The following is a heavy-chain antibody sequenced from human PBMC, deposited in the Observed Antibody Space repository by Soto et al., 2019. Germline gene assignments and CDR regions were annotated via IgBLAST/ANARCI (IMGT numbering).Heavy chain of an antibody. V-gene: IGHV3-30*18. CDR3: AKERVLRYFAWSLG. Sequence: QVQLVESGGGVVQPGRSLRLSCAASGFTFSSYGMHWVRQAPGKGLEWVAVISYDGSNKYYADSVKGRFTISRDNSKNTLYLKMNSLRAEDRAVYYWAKERVLRYFAWSLGGGQGPLVTVSS. D-gene: IGHD3-9*01. CDR1: GFTFSSYG. CDR2: ISYDGSNK. J-gene: IGHJ4*02.